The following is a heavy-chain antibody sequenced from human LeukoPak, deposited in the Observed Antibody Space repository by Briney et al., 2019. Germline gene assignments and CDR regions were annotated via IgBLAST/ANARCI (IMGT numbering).Heavy chain of an antibody. Sequence: GASVKVSCKASGYTFTDYYIHWVRQAPGQGLEWMGRIDPSSGGVNYAQNFQGRVTLTRDTSISTAYIEMSGLTSDDAAVYFCARIGSNYNFDYWGQGTLVTVSS. J-gene: IGHJ4*02. CDR1: GYTFTDYY. CDR2: IDPSSGGV. D-gene: IGHD5-24*01. CDR3: ARIGSNYNFDY. V-gene: IGHV1-2*06.